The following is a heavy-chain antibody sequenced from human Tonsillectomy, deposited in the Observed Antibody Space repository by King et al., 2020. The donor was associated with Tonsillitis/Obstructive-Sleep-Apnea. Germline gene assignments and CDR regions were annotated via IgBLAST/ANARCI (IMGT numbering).Heavy chain of an antibody. CDR2: IDPSNSYT. J-gene: IGHJ4*02. Sequence: VQLVESGAEVKKPGESLTISCKGSGYSFTNHWITWVRQMPGKGLEWMGRIDPSNSYTNYSPSFQGHVTMSADKSISTAYLQWSSLRASDTAMYYCARLWYYDFWSGYYYFEYWGQGTLVTVSS. V-gene: IGHV5-10-1*03. D-gene: IGHD3-3*01. CDR1: GYSFTNHW. CDR3: ARLWYYDFWSGYYYFEY.